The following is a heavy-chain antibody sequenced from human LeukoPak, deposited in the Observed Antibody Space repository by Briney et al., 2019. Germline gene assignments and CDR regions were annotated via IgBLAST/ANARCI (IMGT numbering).Heavy chain of an antibody. V-gene: IGHV4-59*01. D-gene: IGHD3-10*01. J-gene: IGHJ3*02. CDR3: ARGLSGYPTDLGPAFDI. Sequence: PSETLSLTCTVSGGSISSYYWSWIRQPPGKGLEWIGYIYYNGGTNYNPSLKSRVTISVDTSKNQFSLKLSSVTAADTAVYYCARGLSGYPTDLGPAFDIWGQGTMVTVPS. CDR2: IYYNGGT. CDR1: GGSISSYY.